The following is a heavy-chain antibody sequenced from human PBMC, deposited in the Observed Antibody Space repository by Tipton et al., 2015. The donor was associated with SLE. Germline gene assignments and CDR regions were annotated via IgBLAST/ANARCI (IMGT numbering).Heavy chain of an antibody. V-gene: IGHV4-34*01. D-gene: IGHD5-12*01. Sequence: LRLSCAVYGGSFSGYYWSWIRQPPGKGLEWIGEINHSGSTNYNPSLKSRVTISGDTSKSQFALKLSSVTAADTAVYYCASSGTRWKYAYWGQGTLVTVSS. CDR1: GGSFSGYY. CDR2: INHSGST. CDR3: ASSGTRWKYAY. J-gene: IGHJ4*02.